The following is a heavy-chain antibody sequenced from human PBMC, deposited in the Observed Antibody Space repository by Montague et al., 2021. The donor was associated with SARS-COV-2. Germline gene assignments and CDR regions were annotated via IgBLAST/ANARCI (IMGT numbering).Heavy chain of an antibody. J-gene: IGHJ4*02. Sequence: SLRLSCAASGFTFSSYEMNWLRQAPGKGLEWVSYISSSGITIYYADSVKGRFTISRDNAKNSLYLQMNSLRAEDTAVYYCARDNYYYDTSGYPDYWGRGTLVTVSS. V-gene: IGHV3-48*03. D-gene: IGHD3-22*01. CDR2: ISSSGITI. CDR1: GFTFSSYE. CDR3: ARDNYYYDTSGYPDY.